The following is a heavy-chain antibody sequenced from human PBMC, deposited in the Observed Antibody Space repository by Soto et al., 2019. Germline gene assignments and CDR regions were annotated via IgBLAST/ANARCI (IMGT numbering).Heavy chain of an antibody. D-gene: IGHD4-17*01. CDR3: ARHLVSYGDYDDGWFDP. V-gene: IGHV4-39*01. Sequence: SETLSLTCTVSGGSISSSSYYWGWIRQPPGKGLEWIGSIYYSGSTYYNPSLKSRVTISVDTSKNQFSLKLSSVTAADTAVYYCARHLVSYGDYDDGWFDPWGQGTLVTVSS. J-gene: IGHJ5*02. CDR2: IYYSGST. CDR1: GGSISSSSYY.